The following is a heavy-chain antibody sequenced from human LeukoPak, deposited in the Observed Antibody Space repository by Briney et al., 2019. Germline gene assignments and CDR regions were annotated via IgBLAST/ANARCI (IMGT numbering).Heavy chain of an antibody. Sequence: ASVKVSCKASGYTFTSYYMHWVRQAPGQGHEWMGIINPSGGSTSYAQKFQGRVTMTRDMSTSTVYMELSSLRSEDTAVYCCARDLGPCSSTSCYYFDYWGQGTLVTVSS. CDR3: ARDLGPCSSTSCYYFDY. J-gene: IGHJ4*02. CDR1: GYTFTSYY. D-gene: IGHD2-2*01. CDR2: INPSGGST. V-gene: IGHV1-46*01.